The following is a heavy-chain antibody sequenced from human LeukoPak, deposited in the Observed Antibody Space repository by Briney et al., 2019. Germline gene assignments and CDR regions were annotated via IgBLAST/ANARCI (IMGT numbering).Heavy chain of an antibody. V-gene: IGHV3-23*01. D-gene: IGHD6-19*01. CDR1: GFTFSRYA. CDR3: AKDLPIAVAGYDAFDI. CDR2: ISGSGAGTT. J-gene: IGHJ3*02. Sequence: PGGSLRLSCAASGFTFSRYAMSWVRQAPGKGLEWVSAISGSGAGTTYYADSVKGRFTISRGDSKNTLYLQMNSLRAEDTAVYYCAKDLPIAVAGYDAFDIWGQGTMVTVSS.